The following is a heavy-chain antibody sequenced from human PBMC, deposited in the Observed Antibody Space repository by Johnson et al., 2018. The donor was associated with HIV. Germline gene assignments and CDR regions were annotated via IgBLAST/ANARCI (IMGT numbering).Heavy chain of an antibody. Sequence: VQLVESGGGLVQPGGSLRLSCAASGFTVSSNYMSWVRQAPGKGLEWVSVIYSGGSKYYADSVKGRFTISRENSKNTMYLQMNRLRAEDTAVYYCARGRSLRSVAGDDAFDIWGQGTMVTVSS. V-gene: IGHV3-66*02. D-gene: IGHD6-19*01. CDR1: GFTVSSNY. CDR2: IYSGGSK. J-gene: IGHJ3*02. CDR3: ARGRSLRSVAGDDAFDI.